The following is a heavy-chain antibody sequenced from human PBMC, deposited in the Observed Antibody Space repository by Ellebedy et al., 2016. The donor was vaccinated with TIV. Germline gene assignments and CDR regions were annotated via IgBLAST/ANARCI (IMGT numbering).Heavy chain of an antibody. J-gene: IGHJ4*02. D-gene: IGHD4-17*01. V-gene: IGHV3-15*01. CDR2: IKSKADRGTA. CDR1: GFTFSYAW. CDR3: VRATLDY. Sequence: GESLKISCTASGFTFSYAWMTWVRQAPGKGLEWVGRIKSKADRGTADYAGPVKGRFGISRDDSKNTVYLEMNNLKTEDTAVYYCVRATLDYWGQGTLVTVSS.